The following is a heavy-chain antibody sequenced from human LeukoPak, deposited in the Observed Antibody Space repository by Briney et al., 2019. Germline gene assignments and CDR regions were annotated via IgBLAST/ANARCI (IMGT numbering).Heavy chain of an antibody. CDR1: GGSISSSSYY. CDR3: AREGSSYDSSTNDAFDI. Sequence: SETLSLTCTVSGGSISSSSYYWGWIRQPPGKGLGWIGSIYYSGSTYYNPSLKSRVTISVDTSKNQFSLKLSSVTAADTAVYYCAREGSSYDSSTNDAFDIWGQGTMVTVSS. V-gene: IGHV4-39*07. J-gene: IGHJ3*02. D-gene: IGHD3-22*01. CDR2: IYYSGST.